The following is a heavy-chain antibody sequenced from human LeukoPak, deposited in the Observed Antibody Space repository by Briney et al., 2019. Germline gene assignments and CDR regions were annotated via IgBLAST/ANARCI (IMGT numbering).Heavy chain of an antibody. V-gene: IGHV1-69*05. CDR2: IIPIFGTA. CDR3: ARAGVLLRSANWFGP. D-gene: IGHD3-10*01. CDR1: GGTFSSYA. J-gene: IGHJ5*02. Sequence: SVKVSCKASGGTFSSYAISWVRQAPGQGLEWMGGIIPIFGTANYAQKFQGRVTITTDESTSTAYMGLSSLRSEDTAVYYCARAGVLLRSANWFGPWGQGTLVTVSS.